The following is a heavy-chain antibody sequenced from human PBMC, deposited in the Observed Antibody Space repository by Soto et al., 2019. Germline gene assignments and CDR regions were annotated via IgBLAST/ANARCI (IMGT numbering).Heavy chain of an antibody. CDR1: GFTFSSYG. D-gene: IGHD3-10*01. V-gene: IGHV3-33*01. Sequence: GGSLRLSCAASGFTFSSYGMHWVRQAPGKGLEWVAVIWYDGSNKYYADSVKGRFTISRDNSKNTLYLQMNSLRAEDTAVYYCARDLAMIEKVGFDYWGQGTLVTVSS. CDR2: IWYDGSNK. CDR3: ARDLAMIEKVGFDY. J-gene: IGHJ4*02.